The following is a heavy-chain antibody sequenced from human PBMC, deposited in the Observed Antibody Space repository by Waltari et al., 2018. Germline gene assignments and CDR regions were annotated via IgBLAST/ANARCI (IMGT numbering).Heavy chain of an antibody. D-gene: IGHD3-3*01. CDR1: GFTFSSYE. CDR3: ARNYDFWSGYYKYYYYGMDV. J-gene: IGHJ6*02. V-gene: IGHV3-48*03. CDR2: ISSSGSTI. Sequence: EVQLVESGGGLVQPGGSLRLSCAASGFTFSSYEMNWVRQAPGQGLEWVSYISSSGSTIYYADSVKGRFTISRDNAKNSLYLQMNSLRAEDTAVYYCARNYDFWSGYYKYYYYGMDVWGQGTTVTVSS.